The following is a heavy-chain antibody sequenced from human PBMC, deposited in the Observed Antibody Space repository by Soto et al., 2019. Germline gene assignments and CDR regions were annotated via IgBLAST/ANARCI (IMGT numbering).Heavy chain of an antibody. J-gene: IGHJ6*02. Sequence: QVQLVESGGGVVQPGRSLRLSCAASGFTFSSYPMHWVRQAPGKGLEWVAVISFDGRNKYYVDSVKGRFTISRDNSKNTLYLQMNSLRAEDTAVYYCARCWDLSYSYQGMDVWGQGTTVTVSS. V-gene: IGHV3-30*04. D-gene: IGHD1-26*01. CDR2: ISFDGRNK. CDR3: ARCWDLSYSYQGMDV. CDR1: GFTFSSYP.